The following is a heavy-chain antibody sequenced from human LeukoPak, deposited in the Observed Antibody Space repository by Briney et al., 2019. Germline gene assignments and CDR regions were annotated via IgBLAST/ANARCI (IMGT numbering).Heavy chain of an antibody. J-gene: IGHJ6*03. Sequence: SETLSLTCAVSGGSISSSNWWSWVRQPPGKGLEWIGEIYHSGSTNYNPSLKSRVTISVDKSKNQFSLKLSSVTAADTAVYYCARGLENYYYYYMDVWGKGTTVTVSS. CDR1: GGSISSSNW. V-gene: IGHV4-4*02. CDR3: ARGLENYYYYYMDV. D-gene: IGHD5-24*01. CDR2: IYHSGST.